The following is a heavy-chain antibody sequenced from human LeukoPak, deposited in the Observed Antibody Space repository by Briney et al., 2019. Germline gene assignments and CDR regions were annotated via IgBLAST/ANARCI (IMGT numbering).Heavy chain of an antibody. D-gene: IGHD4-17*01. J-gene: IGHJ4*01. CDR1: GYTLTGYY. CDR2: INPNTGGT. V-gene: IGHV1-2*02. CDR3: ARGDGDYVGNDY. Sequence: ASVKVSCKASGYTLTGYYMHWVGQAPGQGFEWMGWINPNTGGTHYAQNFQGRVTMTRDTSISTAYMEFSRLKSDDTAVYYCARGDGDYVGNDYWGHGTLVTVSS.